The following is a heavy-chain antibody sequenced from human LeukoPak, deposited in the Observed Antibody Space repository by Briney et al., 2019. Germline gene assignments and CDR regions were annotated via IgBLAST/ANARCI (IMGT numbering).Heavy chain of an antibody. CDR3: ARVGSAVAGTDFDY. D-gene: IGHD6-19*01. CDR1: GYTFTSYD. J-gene: IGHJ4*02. V-gene: IGHV1-8*01. CDR2: MNPNSGNT. Sequence: RASVKVSCKASGYTFTSYDINWVRQATGQGLEWMGWMNPNSGNTGYAQKFQGRVTMTRDTSISTAYMELSSLRSEDTAVYYCARVGSAVAGTDFDYWGQGTLVTVSS.